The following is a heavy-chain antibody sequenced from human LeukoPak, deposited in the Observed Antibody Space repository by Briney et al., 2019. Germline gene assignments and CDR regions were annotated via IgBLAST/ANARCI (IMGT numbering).Heavy chain of an antibody. J-gene: IGHJ4*02. V-gene: IGHV3-23*01. D-gene: IGHD4-11*01. Sequence: GGSLRLSCAASGFTFSSYAMSWVRQAPGKGLEWVSAISGSGGSTYYADSVKGRFTISRDNSKNTLYLQMNSLRAEDTAVYYCVSGIVVTTSFFDYWGQGTLVTVSS. CDR1: GFTFSSYA. CDR2: ISGSGGST. CDR3: VSGIVVTTSFFDY.